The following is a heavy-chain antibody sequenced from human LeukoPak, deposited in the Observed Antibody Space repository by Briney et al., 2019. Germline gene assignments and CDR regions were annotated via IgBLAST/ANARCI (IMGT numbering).Heavy chain of an antibody. CDR3: AKSNGYGLVDI. Sequence: PSETLSLTCAVYGGSFSGYYWSWIRQPPGKGLEWIGEINHSGSTNYNTSLKSRVTISVDTSKNQFSLKLSSVTAADTAVYYCAKSNGYGLVDIWGQGTMVTVSS. CDR2: INHSGST. D-gene: IGHD3-10*01. J-gene: IGHJ3*02. V-gene: IGHV4-34*01. CDR1: GGSFSGYY.